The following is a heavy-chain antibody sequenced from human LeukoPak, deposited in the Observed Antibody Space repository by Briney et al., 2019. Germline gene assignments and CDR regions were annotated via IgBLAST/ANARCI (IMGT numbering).Heavy chain of an antibody. J-gene: IGHJ4*02. CDR3: ARVGYDSSGYYVQ. Sequence: GGSLRLSCAASGFTFNSYSMNWVRQAPGKGLEWVSSISSSSSYIYYADSVKGRFTISRDNAKNSPYLQMNSLRAGDTAVYYCARVGYDSSGYYVQWGQGTLVTVSS. V-gene: IGHV3-21*01. D-gene: IGHD3-22*01. CDR1: GFTFNSYS. CDR2: ISSSSSYI.